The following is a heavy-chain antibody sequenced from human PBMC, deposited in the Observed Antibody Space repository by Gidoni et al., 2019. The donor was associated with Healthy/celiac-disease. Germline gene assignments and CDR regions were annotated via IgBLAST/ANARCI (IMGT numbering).Heavy chain of an antibody. D-gene: IGHD3-22*01. V-gene: IGHV3-64*02. CDR1: GVTFSSYA. CDR2: ISSNWGST. J-gene: IGHJ2*01. Sequence: EVQLVESGEGLVQPGGSLRLSCAASGVTFSSYAMHWVRQAPGKGLEYVSAISSNWGSTYYADSVKGRFTISRDNSKNTLYLQMGSLRAEDMAVYYCARGSYDSSGYYYWYFDLWGRGTLVTVSS. CDR3: ARGSYDSSGYYYWYFDL.